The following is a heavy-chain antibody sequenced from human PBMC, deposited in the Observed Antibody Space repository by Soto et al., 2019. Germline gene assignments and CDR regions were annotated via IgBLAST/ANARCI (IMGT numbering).Heavy chain of an antibody. CDR2: IYHSGTS. CDR1: GDSISSGGFS. J-gene: IGHJ4*02. CDR3: ARGRLVPAVNFDY. V-gene: IGHV4-30-2*01. Sequence: SETLSLTCTVSGDSISSGGFSWSWIRQPPGKGLEWIGYIYHSGTSFYNPSLKSRVTISVDGSKNQFSLKVKSVTAADTAVYYCARGRLVPAVNFDYWGLGTLVTVSS. D-gene: IGHD2-2*01.